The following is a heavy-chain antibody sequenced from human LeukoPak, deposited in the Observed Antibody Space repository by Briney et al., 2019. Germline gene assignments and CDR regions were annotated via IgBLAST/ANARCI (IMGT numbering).Heavy chain of an antibody. V-gene: IGHV4-59*01. J-gene: IGHJ4*02. Sequence: SETLSLTCTVSGGSISSYYWSWIRQPPGKGLEWIGYIYYSGNTNYNPSLKSRVTISVDTSKNQFSLKLSSVTAADTAVYYCARALRGYSGYDLDYWGQGTLVTVSS. CDR2: IYYSGNT. D-gene: IGHD5-12*01. CDR3: ARALRGYSGYDLDY. CDR1: GGSISSYY.